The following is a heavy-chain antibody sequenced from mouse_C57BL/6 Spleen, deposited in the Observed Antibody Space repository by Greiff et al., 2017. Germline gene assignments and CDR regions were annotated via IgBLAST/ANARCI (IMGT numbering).Heavy chain of an antibody. CDR3: ARPTTVVATGFDY. J-gene: IGHJ2*01. D-gene: IGHD1-1*01. CDR1: GYTFTSYW. CDR2: INPSSGYT. Sequence: QVQLKQSGAELAKPGASVKLSCKASGYTFTSYWMHWVKQRPGQGLEWIGYINPSSGYTKYNQKFKDKATLTADKSSSTAYMQLSSLTYEDSAVYYCARPTTVVATGFDYWGQGTTLTVSS. V-gene: IGHV1-7*01.